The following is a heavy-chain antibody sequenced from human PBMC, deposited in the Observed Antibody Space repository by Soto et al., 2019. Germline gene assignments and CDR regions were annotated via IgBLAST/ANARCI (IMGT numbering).Heavy chain of an antibody. CDR2: IYSSGTT. V-gene: IGHV4-59*01. Sequence: NPSETLSLTCTVSGGSINNYYWSWIRQPPGKGLEWIGYIYSSGTTNYNPSLKSRVTISVDTSKKQFSLKLTSVTAADTAVYYCARVAEGGSSVSWFDPWGQGTLVTVSS. J-gene: IGHJ5*02. D-gene: IGHD3-16*01. CDR1: GGSINNYY. CDR3: ARVAEGGSSVSWFDP.